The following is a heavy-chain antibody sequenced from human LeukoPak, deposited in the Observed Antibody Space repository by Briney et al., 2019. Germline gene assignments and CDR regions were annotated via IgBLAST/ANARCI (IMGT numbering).Heavy chain of an antibody. D-gene: IGHD3-22*01. J-gene: IGHJ5*02. V-gene: IGHV4-59*01. Sequence: SETLSLTCTVSGGSISSYYWSWIRQPPGKGLEWIGYIYYSGSTNYNPSLKSRVTISVDTSKNQFSLKLSSVTAADTAVYYCARDHYDSSGYYYVDPNWFDPWGQGTLVTVSS. CDR2: IYYSGST. CDR1: GGSISSYY. CDR3: ARDHYDSSGYYYVDPNWFDP.